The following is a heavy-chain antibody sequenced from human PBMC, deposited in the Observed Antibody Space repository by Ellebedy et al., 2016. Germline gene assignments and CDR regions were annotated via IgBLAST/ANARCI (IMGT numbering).Heavy chain of an antibody. CDR3: RQGHYADF. CDR2: ISPGSDIT. CDR1: GLNLNTFF. J-gene: IGHJ4*02. V-gene: IGHV3-23*01. Sequence: GESLKISXTASGLNLNTFFMTWVRQAPGKGLEWVSTISPGSDITRLADSVKGRFTISRDSSKNSVYLRMNNLRVEDTAVYYCRQGHYADFWGQGTLVTVSS.